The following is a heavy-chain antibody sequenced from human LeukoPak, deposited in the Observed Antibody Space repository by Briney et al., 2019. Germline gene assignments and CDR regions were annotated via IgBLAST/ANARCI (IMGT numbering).Heavy chain of an antibody. V-gene: IGHV3-33*01. CDR2: IGYDGSNK. D-gene: IGHD3-10*01. J-gene: IGHJ6*02. CDR1: GFTFSSYG. Sequence: PGRSLRLSCAASGFTFSSYGMHWVRQAPGKGLEWVAVIGYDGSNKYYADSVKGRFTISRDNSKNTLYLQMNSLRAEDTAVYYCARDLVRGVIIAYYYGMDVWGQGTTVSVSS. CDR3: ARDLVRGVIIAYYYGMDV.